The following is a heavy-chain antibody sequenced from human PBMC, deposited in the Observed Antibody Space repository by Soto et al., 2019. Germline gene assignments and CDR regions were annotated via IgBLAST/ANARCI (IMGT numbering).Heavy chain of an antibody. Sequence: SETLSLTCAVSGGSISSGGYSWSWIRQPPGKGLEWIGYIYHSGSTYYNPSLKSRVTISVDRSKNQFSLKLSSVTAADTAVYYCARAGRGGSGGSNWFDPWGQGTLVTVSS. CDR2: IYHSGST. J-gene: IGHJ5*02. D-gene: IGHD3-10*01. V-gene: IGHV4-30-2*01. CDR1: GGSISSGGYS. CDR3: ARAGRGGSGGSNWFDP.